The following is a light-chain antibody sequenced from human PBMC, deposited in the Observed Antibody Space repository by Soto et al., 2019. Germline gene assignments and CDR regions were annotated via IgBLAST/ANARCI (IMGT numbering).Light chain of an antibody. CDR3: QSYDSSIVV. V-gene: IGLV6-57*02. J-gene: IGLJ2*01. CDR1: SGSIASNY. Sequence: NFMLTQPHSVSASPGKTVTISCTGSSGSIASNYVQWYQQRPGSAPTTVIYEDNQRPSGVPDRFSGSIDSSSNSASLTISGLKTEDEADYYCQSYDSSIVVFGGETKLTVL. CDR2: EDN.